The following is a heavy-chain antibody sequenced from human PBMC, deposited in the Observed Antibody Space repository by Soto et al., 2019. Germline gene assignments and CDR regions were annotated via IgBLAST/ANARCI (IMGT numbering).Heavy chain of an antibody. CDR2: ISYDGSNK. CDR1: GFTFSSYA. CDR3: ARVGYCSGGSCYSVPYYYYYYGMDV. J-gene: IGHJ6*02. V-gene: IGHV3-30-3*01. Sequence: GGSLRLSCAASGFTFSSYAMHWVRQAPGKGLEWVAVISYDGSNKYYADSVKGRFTISRDNSKNTLYLQMNSLRAEDTAVYYCARVGYCSGGSCYSVPYYYYYYGMDVWGQGTKVTVSS. D-gene: IGHD2-15*01.